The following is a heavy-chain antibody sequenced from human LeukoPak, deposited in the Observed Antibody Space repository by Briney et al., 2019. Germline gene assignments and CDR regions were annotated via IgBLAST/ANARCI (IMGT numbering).Heavy chain of an antibody. V-gene: IGHV1-69*01. CDR2: IIPIFGTA. CDR1: GGTFSSYA. CDR3: ASVWRGDYYDSSGYYFPSYFQH. J-gene: IGHJ1*01. Sequence: ASVKVSGKASGGTFSSYAISWVRQAPGQGLEWMGGIIPIFGTANYAQKFQGRVTITADESTSTAYMELSSLRSEDTAVYYCASVWRGDYYDSSGYYFPSYFQHWGQGTLVTVSS. D-gene: IGHD3-22*01.